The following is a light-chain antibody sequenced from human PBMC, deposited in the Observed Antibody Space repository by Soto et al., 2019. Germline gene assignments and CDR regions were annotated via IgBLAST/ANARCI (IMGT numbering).Light chain of an antibody. CDR1: RSDIGSNF. Sequence: QSVLSQPPSASGTPGQTVIISCSGSRSDIGSNFVNWYQHLPGTAPKLLIYNSNQRPSGVPDRFSGSKSGTSASLAICGLQSEDEADYYCAAWDDSLTGPVFGTGTKLTVL. V-gene: IGLV1-44*01. CDR2: NSN. J-gene: IGLJ1*01. CDR3: AAWDDSLTGPV.